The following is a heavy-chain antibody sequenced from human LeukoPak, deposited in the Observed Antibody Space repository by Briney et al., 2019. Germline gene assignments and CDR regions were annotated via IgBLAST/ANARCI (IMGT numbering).Heavy chain of an antibody. Sequence: SETLSLTCRASGCSISSNYWSWIRQPAGKGLEWIGRIYSSGSTNYNPALMNRLTMSLDTSTNQFSLRLSSVNAADTAVYFCARVKYYDSSGYYYFEYWGQGILVTVSS. CDR3: ARVKYYDSSGYYYFEY. CDR2: IYSSGST. CDR1: GCSISSNY. J-gene: IGHJ4*02. V-gene: IGHV4-4*07. D-gene: IGHD3-22*01.